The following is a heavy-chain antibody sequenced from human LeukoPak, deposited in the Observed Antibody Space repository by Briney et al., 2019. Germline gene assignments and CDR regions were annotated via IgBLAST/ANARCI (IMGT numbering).Heavy chain of an antibody. V-gene: IGHV4-34*01. CDR3: ARGRRRIAAAGAYYFDY. CDR1: GGSFSGYY. D-gene: IGHD6-13*01. J-gene: IGHJ4*02. CDR2: INHSGST. Sequence: SETLSLACAVSGGSFSGYYWSWIRQPPGKGLEWIGGINHSGSTNYNPSLQSRVTISVDPSKNQFSLKRSSVTAADTAVYYCARGRRRIAAAGAYYFDYWGEGTLLAVSS.